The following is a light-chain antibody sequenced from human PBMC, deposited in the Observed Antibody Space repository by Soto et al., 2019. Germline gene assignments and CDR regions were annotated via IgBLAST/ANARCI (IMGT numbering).Light chain of an antibody. Sequence: DIQMTQSPSAMSASVGDRVTITCRASQGINNHLVWFQQRPGEFPKRLIFGTYNLQSGVPSRFSGSGSGTEFTLTISGLQPEDFAIYYCLQHNSYPITLGQGTRLEI. J-gene: IGKJ5*01. CDR3: LQHNSYPIT. CDR1: QGINNH. V-gene: IGKV1-17*03. CDR2: GTY.